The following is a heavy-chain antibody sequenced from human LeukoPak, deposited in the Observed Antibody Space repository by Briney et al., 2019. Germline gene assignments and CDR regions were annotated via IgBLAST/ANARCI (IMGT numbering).Heavy chain of an antibody. V-gene: IGHV1-69*05. J-gene: IGHJ4*02. CDR2: IIPIFGTA. CDR1: GYTFTSYG. D-gene: IGHD4-17*01. CDR3: ARGGYVMTTVIDPFDY. Sequence: SVKVSCKASGYTFTSYGISWVRQAPGQGLEWMGGIIPIFGTANYAQKFQGRVTITTDESTSTAYMELSSLRSEDTAVYYCARGGYVMTTVIDPFDYWGQGTLVTVSS.